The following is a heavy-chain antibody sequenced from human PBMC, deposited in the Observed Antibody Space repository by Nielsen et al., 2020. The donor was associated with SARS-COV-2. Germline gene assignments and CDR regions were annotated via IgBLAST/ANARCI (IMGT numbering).Heavy chain of an antibody. J-gene: IGHJ4*02. CDR3: EREDRTNWYGVDY. CDR1: GFTFNSYA. CDR2: ISFDGLYK. D-gene: IGHD6-13*01. Sequence: GESLKISCAASGFTFNSYAIHWVRQSPGKGLEWVTVISFDGLYKQYIDSVRGRFSISRDNSKNTVSLQMDSLRSEDTAVYYCEREDRTNWYGVDYGGQGTLVTVSS. V-gene: IGHV3-30*04.